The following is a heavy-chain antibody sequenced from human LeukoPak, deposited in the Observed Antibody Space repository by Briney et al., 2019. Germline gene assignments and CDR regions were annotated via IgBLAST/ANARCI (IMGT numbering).Heavy chain of an antibody. J-gene: IGHJ4*02. D-gene: IGHD6-13*01. CDR3: AKSTSGAAAAGTGYDY. CDR1: GFTFSSYA. CDR2: ISGSGGST. V-gene: IGHV3-23*01. Sequence: PGGSLRLSCAASGFTFSSYAMSWVRQAPGKGLEWVSAISGSGGSTYYPDSVKGRFTISRDNSKNTLYLQMNSLRAEDTAVYYCAKSTSGAAAAGTGYDYWGQGTLVTVSS.